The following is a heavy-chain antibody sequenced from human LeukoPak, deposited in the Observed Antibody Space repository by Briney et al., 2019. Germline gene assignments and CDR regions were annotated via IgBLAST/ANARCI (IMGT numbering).Heavy chain of an antibody. J-gene: IGHJ5*02. CDR1: GDSIRTNNYF. CDR3: ARRPGHTWDMGNWFDP. CDR2: ISYNGIT. V-gene: IGHV4-39*01. Sequence: SESLSLTCSVSGDSIRTNNYFWGWIRQPPGMGLEWIGSISYNGITYYNPSLKSRASVSVDTSKNQFSLNLNSVTAADTAIYYCARRPGHTWDMGNWFDPWGQGTLVTVSS. D-gene: IGHD1-26*01.